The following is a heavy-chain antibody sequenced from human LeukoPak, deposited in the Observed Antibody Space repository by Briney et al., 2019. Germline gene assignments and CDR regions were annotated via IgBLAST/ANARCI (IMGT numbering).Heavy chain of an antibody. J-gene: IGHJ6*02. CDR1: GFTFSSYA. D-gene: IGHD1-1*01. CDR2: ISYDGSNK. V-gene: IGHV3-30-3*01. CDR3: ARDRGSPGHYYYYGMDV. Sequence: PGGSLRLSCAASGFTFSSYAMHWVRQAPGKGLEWVAVISYDGSNKYYADSVKGRFTISRDNSKNTLYLQMNSLRAEDTAVYYCARDRGSPGHYYYYGMDVWSQGTTVTVSS.